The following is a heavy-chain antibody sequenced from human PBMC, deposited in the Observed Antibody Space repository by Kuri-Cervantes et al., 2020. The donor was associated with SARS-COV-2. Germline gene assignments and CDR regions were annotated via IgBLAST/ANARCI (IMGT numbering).Heavy chain of an antibody. Sequence: SGPTLVKPTQTLTLTCTFSGFSLSTSGVGVGWIRQPPGKALEWLALIYWDDDKRYSPSLKSRLTITKDTSKNQVVLTMTNMDPVDTATYHCAHRRYPADLGDGAFDIWGQGTMVTVSS. CDR1: GFSLSTSGVG. V-gene: IGHV2-5*02. CDR2: IYWDDDK. CDR3: AHRRYPADLGDGAFDI. D-gene: IGHD3-16*01. J-gene: IGHJ3*02.